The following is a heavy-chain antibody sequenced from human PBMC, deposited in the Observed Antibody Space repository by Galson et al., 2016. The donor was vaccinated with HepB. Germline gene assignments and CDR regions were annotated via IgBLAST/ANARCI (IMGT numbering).Heavy chain of an antibody. Sequence: SLRLSCAASGFTLSDYFMAWIRQAPGKGLEWVAYISGAGSNTIFYGDSVKGRFVISRDDAKNSLNLQMNRLRAEDTALYYCVRELGGVDFDSWGQGTLVTVSS. D-gene: IGHD3-16*01. J-gene: IGHJ4*02. CDR2: ISGAGSNTI. CDR1: GFTLSDYF. CDR3: VRELGGVDFDS. V-gene: IGHV3-11*04.